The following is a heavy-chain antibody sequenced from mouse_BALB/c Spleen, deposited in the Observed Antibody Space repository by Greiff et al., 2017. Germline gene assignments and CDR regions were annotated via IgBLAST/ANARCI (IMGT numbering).Heavy chain of an antibody. CDR3: ARAYYGYDCDY. CDR2: ISDGGSYT. D-gene: IGHD2-9*01. V-gene: IGHV5-4*02. CDR1: GFTFSDYY. J-gene: IGHJ2*01. Sequence: EVKLLESGGGLVKPGGSLKLSCAASGFTFSDYYMYWVRQTPEKRLEWVATISDGGSYTYYPDSVKGRFTISRDNAKNNLYLQMSSLKSEDTAMYYCARAYYGYDCDYWGQGTTLTVSS.